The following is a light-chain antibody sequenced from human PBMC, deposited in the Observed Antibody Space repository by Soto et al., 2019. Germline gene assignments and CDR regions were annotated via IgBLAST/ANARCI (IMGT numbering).Light chain of an antibody. J-gene: IGKJ1*01. Sequence: DIRMTQSPSSVSASVGDRVTITCRASQGISRWLAWYQQKPGKAPKVLIYTATNLQSGVPSRFSGSGSWTDFTLTINSLQPDDFATYYCQQANSFPWTFGQGTKVEVK. CDR2: TAT. CDR3: QQANSFPWT. V-gene: IGKV1-12*01. CDR1: QGISRW.